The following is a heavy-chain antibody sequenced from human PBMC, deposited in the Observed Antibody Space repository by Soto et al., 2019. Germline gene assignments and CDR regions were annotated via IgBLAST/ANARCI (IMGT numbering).Heavy chain of an antibody. CDR2: IYYSGST. J-gene: IGHJ6*02. CDR1: GGSIRSGDYF. CDR3: ARDNILGILYGGMDV. V-gene: IGHV4-30-4*01. Sequence: SETLSLTSTVSGGSIRSGDYFWRWIRQPPGKGLEWIGYIYYSGSTYYNPSLKSRVTISVDTSKNQFSLKLSSVTAADTAVYYCARDNILGILYGGMDVWGQGTTVTVSS. D-gene: IGHD3-3*01.